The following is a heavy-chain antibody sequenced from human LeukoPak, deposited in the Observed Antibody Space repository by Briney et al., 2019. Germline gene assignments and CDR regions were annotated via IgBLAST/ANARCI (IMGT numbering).Heavy chain of an antibody. CDR2: INSDGCEG. Sequence: GGSLRLSCAVSGFTFSGFWMSWSRQAPGKGLEWVASINSDGCEGYYADVVKGRFTISRDNAKNSLYLQINSLRAEDTAVYYCARSSYSSSSSVWGQGTMVTVSS. D-gene: IGHD6-6*01. CDR1: GFTFSGFW. CDR3: ARSSYSSSSSV. J-gene: IGHJ3*01. V-gene: IGHV3-7*03.